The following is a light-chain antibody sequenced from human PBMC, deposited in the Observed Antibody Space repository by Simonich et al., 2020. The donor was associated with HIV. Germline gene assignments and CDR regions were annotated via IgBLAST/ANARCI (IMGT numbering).Light chain of an antibody. CDR2: DAS. V-gene: IGKV3-11*01. CDR3: QQYNNWPLF. J-gene: IGKJ2*01. CDR1: QSITHF. Sequence: EIVLTQSPATLSLSPGERATLSCRASQSITHFLAWYQQKPGQAPRLLIYDASNRATGIPARFSGSGSGTDFTLTISSLDPEDFAVYYCQQYNNWPLFFGQGTKLEIK.